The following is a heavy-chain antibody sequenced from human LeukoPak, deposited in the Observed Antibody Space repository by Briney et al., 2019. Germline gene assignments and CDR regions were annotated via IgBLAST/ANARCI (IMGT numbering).Heavy chain of an antibody. D-gene: IGHD4-23*01. V-gene: IGHV3-48*02. Sequence: GGSLRLSCAASGFTFSSFSINWVRQAPGKGLEWVSYISSSSTISYADSVKGRFTISRDNANNSLYLQMNSLRDEDTAVYYCARGGTSSSLAYWGQGTLVTVSS. CDR2: ISSSSTI. CDR3: ARGGTSSSLAY. J-gene: IGHJ4*02. CDR1: GFTFSSFS.